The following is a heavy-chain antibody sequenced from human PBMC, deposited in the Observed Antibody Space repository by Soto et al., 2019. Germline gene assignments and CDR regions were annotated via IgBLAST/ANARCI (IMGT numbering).Heavy chain of an antibody. CDR1: GDSIRDSF. Sequence: ETLSLTCTVSGDSIRDSFWSWVRQPPGKGLEWIGLVHHTGNTNYNPSLETRVTMLIDASANHFSLTLTSVTPADAAIYYCARGREDHVDHHFGHLFDSWGQGTLVTVSS. D-gene: IGHD3-10*01. CDR2: VHHTGNT. CDR3: ARGREDHVDHHFGHLFDS. V-gene: IGHV4-59*01. J-gene: IGHJ4*02.